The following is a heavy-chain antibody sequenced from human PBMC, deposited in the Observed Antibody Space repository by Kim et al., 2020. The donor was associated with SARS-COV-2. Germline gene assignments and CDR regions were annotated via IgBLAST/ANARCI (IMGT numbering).Heavy chain of an antibody. D-gene: IGHD5-18*01. CDR2: IYYSGST. V-gene: IGHV4-59*01. CDR1: GGSISSYY. J-gene: IGHJ6*02. CDR3: ARDLNGRGYSYGLFYYYGMDV. Sequence: SETLSLTCTVSGGSISSYYWSWIRQPPGKGLEWIGYIYYSGSTNYNPSLKSRVTISVDTSKNQFSLKLSSVTAADTAVYYCARDLNGRGYSYGLFYYYGMDVWGQGTTVIVSS.